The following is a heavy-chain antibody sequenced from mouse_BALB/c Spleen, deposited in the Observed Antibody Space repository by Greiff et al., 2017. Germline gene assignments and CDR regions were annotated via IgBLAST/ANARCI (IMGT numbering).Heavy chain of an antibody. CDR3: ARGPPLRN. Sequence: DVQLQESGGGLVKPGGSLKLSCAASGFTFSDYYMDWVRQTPEKRLEWVATISDGGSYTYYPDSVKGRFTISRDNAKNNLYLQMSSLKSEDTAMYYCARGPPLRNWGQGTLVTVSA. CDR2: ISDGGSYT. J-gene: IGHJ3*01. D-gene: IGHD1-1*01. CDR1: GFTFSDYY. V-gene: IGHV5-4*02.